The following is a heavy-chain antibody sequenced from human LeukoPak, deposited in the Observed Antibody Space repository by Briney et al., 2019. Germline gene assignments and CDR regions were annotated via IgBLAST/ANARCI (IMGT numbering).Heavy chain of an antibody. J-gene: IGHJ4*02. CDR1: GYTFTSYY. D-gene: IGHD3-10*01. CDR2: INPNSGGT. V-gene: IGHV1-2*02. CDR3: ARGAGYYGSGSYDY. Sequence: ASVKVSCKASGYTFTSYYMHWVRQAPGQGLEWMGWINPNSGGTNYAQKFQGRVTMTRDTSISTAYMELSRLRSDDTAVYYCARGAGYYGSGSYDYWGQGTLVTVSS.